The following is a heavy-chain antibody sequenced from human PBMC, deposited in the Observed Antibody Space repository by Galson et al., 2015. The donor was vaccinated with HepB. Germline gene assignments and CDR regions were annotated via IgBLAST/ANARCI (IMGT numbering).Heavy chain of an antibody. D-gene: IGHD5-18*01. CDR1: GFTFSNVW. Sequence: SLRLSCAASGFTFSNVWMSWVRQGPGKGPEWVGRIKSKRDDGTADHAAPVKGRFTISRDDSKDTLYLQMDSLKTEDTAVYYCGVYSYGAMGHWGQGTLVTVSS. CDR2: IKSKRDDGTA. V-gene: IGHV3-15*01. CDR3: GVYSYGAMGH. J-gene: IGHJ4*02.